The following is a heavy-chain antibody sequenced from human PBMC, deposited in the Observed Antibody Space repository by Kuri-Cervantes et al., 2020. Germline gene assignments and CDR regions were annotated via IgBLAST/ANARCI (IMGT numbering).Heavy chain of an antibody. D-gene: IGHD4-17*01. Sequence: GGSLRLSCAASGFTFSIYSINWVRQAPGQGLEWVSSISGSSRYIYYADSVKGRFTISRDNAKNSLYLQMNSLRVEDTAVYYCATTTMTTDYWGQGTLVTVSS. CDR3: ATTTMTTDY. CDR1: GFTFSIYS. CDR2: ISGSSRYI. V-gene: IGHV3-21*01. J-gene: IGHJ4*02.